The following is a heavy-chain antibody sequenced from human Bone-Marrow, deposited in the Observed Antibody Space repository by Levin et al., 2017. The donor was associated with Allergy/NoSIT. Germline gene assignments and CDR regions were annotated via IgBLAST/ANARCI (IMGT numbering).Heavy chain of an antibody. Sequence: ETLSLTCAASGFTFSSYWMHWVRQAPGKGLVWVSRINGDGGSTFYADSVKGRFTISRDNAKNTLYLQMNSLSAEDTALYFCASEDVAAAGYFDNWGRGTRVTVSS. D-gene: IGHD6-13*01. V-gene: IGHV3-74*01. CDR1: GFTFSSYW. J-gene: IGHJ4*02. CDR3: ASEDVAAAGYFDN. CDR2: INGDGGST.